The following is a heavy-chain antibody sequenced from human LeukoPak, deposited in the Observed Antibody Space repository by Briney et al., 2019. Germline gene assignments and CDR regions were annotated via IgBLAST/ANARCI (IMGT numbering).Heavy chain of an antibody. CDR2: INHSGST. CDR3: ASRIAAAGTTIRY. D-gene: IGHD6-13*01. V-gene: IGHV4-34*01. J-gene: IGHJ4*02. Sequence: SETLSLTCAVYGGSLSGYYWSWIRQPPGKGLEWIGEINHSGSTNYNPSLKSRVTISVDTSKNQFSLKLSSVTAADTAVYYCASRIAAAGTTIRYWGQGTLVTVSS. CDR1: GGSLSGYY.